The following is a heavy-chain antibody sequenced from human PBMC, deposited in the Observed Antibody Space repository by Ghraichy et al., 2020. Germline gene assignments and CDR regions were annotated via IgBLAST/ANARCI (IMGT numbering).Heavy chain of an antibody. D-gene: IGHD2-8*01. J-gene: IGHJ3*02. V-gene: IGHV3-30*02. CDR3: AKATSSVYAIRFSSGVAFDI. CDR2: IRYDGSNK. Sequence: GGSLRLSCAASGFTFSSYGMHWVRQAPGKGLEWVAFIRYDGSNKYYADSVKGRFTISRDNSKNTLYLQMNSLRAEDTAVYYCAKATSSVYAIRFSSGVAFDIWGQGTMVTVSS. CDR1: GFTFSSYG.